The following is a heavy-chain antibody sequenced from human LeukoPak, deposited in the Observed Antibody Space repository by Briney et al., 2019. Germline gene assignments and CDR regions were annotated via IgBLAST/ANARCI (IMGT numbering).Heavy chain of an antibody. CDR3: ARGGEIEMATISVFDY. Sequence: PSETLSLTCTVSGGSISSSSYYWGWIRQPPGKGLEWIGSIYYSGSTYYNPSLKSRVTISVDTSKNQFSLKLSSVTAADTAVYYCARGGEIEMATISVFDYWGQGTLVTVSS. D-gene: IGHD5-24*01. CDR2: IYYSGST. V-gene: IGHV4-39*07. CDR1: GGSISSSSYY. J-gene: IGHJ4*02.